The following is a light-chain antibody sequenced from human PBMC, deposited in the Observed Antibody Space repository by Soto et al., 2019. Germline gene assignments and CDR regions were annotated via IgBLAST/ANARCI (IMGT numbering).Light chain of an antibody. CDR2: EVT. Sequence: QSALTQPASVSGSPGQSITISCTGTSSDVGGYTYVSWYQRYPGKAPQLIIYEVTKRPSGVPDRFSGSKSGNTASLTVSGLQAEDEADYYCSSYAGSNNVVFGGGTKLTVL. J-gene: IGLJ2*01. V-gene: IGLV2-8*01. CDR1: SSDVGGYTY. CDR3: SSYAGSNNVV.